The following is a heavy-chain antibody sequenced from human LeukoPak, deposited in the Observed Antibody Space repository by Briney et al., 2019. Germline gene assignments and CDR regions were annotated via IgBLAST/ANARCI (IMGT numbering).Heavy chain of an antibody. CDR3: ARAMIRWDDTYYYYYYMDV. D-gene: IGHD3-22*01. J-gene: IGHJ6*03. V-gene: IGHV1-69*06. CDR1: GGTFSSYA. CDR2: IIPIFGTA. Sequence: ASVKVSCKASGGTFSSYAISWVRQAPGQGLEWMGGIIPIFGTANYAQKFQGRVTITADKSTSTAYMELSSLRSEDTAVYYCARAMIRWDDTYYYYYYMDVWGKGTTVTVSS.